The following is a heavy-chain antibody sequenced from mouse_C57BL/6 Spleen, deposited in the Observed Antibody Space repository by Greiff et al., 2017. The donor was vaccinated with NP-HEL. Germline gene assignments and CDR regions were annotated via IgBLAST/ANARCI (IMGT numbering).Heavy chain of an antibody. CDR3: AILYYYGSSPPWFAY. CDR1: GYTFTGYW. J-gene: IGHJ3*01. D-gene: IGHD1-1*01. CDR2: ILPGSGST. Sequence: VKLQESGAELMKPGASVKLSCKATGYTFTGYWIEWVKQRPGHGLEWIGEILPGSGSTNYNEKFKGKATFTADTSSNTAYMQLSSLTTEDSAIYYCAILYYYGSSPPWFAYWGQGTLVTVSA. V-gene: IGHV1-9*01.